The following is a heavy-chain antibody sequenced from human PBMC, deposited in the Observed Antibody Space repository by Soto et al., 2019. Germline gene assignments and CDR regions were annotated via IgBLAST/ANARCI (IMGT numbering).Heavy chain of an antibody. D-gene: IGHD1-26*01. CDR1: GGSFSSRNW. CDR2: IYQSGST. V-gene: IGHV4-4*02. Sequence: QVQLVESGPGLVKPSGTLSLTCTVSGGSFSSRNWWSWVRQPPGKGLEWIGAIYQSGSTNYNPSLKSRVTISVGKSKNQASLKVFSVTAADTAVYYCARTRGIHLLDCWGQGALVAVSS. CDR3: ARTRGIHLLDC. J-gene: IGHJ4*02.